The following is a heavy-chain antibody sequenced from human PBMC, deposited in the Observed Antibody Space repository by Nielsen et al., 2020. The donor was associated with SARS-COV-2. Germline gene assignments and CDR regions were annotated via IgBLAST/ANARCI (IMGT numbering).Heavy chain of an antibody. CDR3: AREGIDYANARDAFDI. J-gene: IGHJ3*02. V-gene: IGHV1-2*05. D-gene: IGHD6-13*01. CDR2: INPNSGGT. Sequence: GESLKVSCKASGYTFTGYYMHWVRQAPGQGLEWMGRINPNSGGTNYAQKFQGRVTMTRDTSISTAYMELSRLRSDDTVVYYCAREGIDYANARDAFDIWGQGTMVTVSS. CDR1: GYTFTGYY.